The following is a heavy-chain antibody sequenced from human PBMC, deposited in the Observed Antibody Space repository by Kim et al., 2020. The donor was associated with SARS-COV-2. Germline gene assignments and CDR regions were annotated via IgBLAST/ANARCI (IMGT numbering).Heavy chain of an antibody. CDR3: ARGVYGDYGRYYYYGMDV. CDR2: ISSSSSYI. CDR1: GFTFSSYS. Sequence: GGSLRLSCAVSGFTFSSYSMNWVRQAPGKGLEWVSSISSSSSYIYYADSVKGRFTISRDNAKNSLYLQMNSLRAEDTAVYYCARGVYGDYGRYYYYGMDVWGQGTTVTVSS. D-gene: IGHD4-17*01. V-gene: IGHV3-21*01. J-gene: IGHJ6*02.